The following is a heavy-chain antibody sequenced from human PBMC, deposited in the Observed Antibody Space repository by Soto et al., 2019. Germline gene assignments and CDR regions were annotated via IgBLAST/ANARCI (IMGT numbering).Heavy chain of an antibody. J-gene: IGHJ4*02. V-gene: IGHV1-24*01. Sequence: GASGRVSCKVSGQRISEIAIHWVRQPPGKGLEWMGGFNREEGETLYAQKFLGRVSVTEDTRTDTAYMELSSLGSEDTAVYYCATALHLGLLSLYFDYWGQGTLVTVSS. CDR3: ATALHLGLLSLYFDY. CDR1: GQRISEIA. CDR2: FNREEGET. D-gene: IGHD3-16*02.